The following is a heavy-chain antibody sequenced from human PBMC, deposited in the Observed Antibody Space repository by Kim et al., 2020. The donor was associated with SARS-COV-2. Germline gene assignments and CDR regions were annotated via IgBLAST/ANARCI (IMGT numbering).Heavy chain of an antibody. CDR1: GFTFSSYG. J-gene: IGHJ6*02. D-gene: IGHD6-19*01. CDR2: IWYDGSNK. Sequence: GGSLRLSCAASGFTFSSYGMHWVRQAPGKGLEWVAVIWYDGSNKYYADSVKGRFTISRDNSKNTLYLQMNSLRAEDTAVYYCAKDKGGESSGWYPLIIYYSYGMDVWGQGTTVTVSS. CDR3: AKDKGGESSGWYPLIIYYSYGMDV. V-gene: IGHV3-33*06.